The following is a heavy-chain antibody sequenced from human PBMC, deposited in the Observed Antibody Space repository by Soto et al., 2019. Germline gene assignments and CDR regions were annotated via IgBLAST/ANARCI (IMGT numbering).Heavy chain of an antibody. CDR2: IGGRGNIA. J-gene: IGHJ3*01. CDR3: VREGRGSFDF. Sequence: GGSLRLSCAASGFSFTNYAMNWVRQAPGKGLEWVSVIGGRGNIAYYADSVQGRFTISRDNSKNTLSLQMSSLTADDTAIYYCVREGRGSFDFWGRGTMVTGSS. CDR1: GFSFTNYA. V-gene: IGHV3-23*01. D-gene: IGHD5-12*01.